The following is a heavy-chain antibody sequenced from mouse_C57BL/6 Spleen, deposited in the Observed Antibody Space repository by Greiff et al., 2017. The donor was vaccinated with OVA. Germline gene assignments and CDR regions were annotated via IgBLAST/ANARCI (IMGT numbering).Heavy chain of an antibody. CDR2: INPNNGGT. Sequence: VQLQQSGPELVKPGASVKMSCKASGYTFTDYNMHWVKQSHGKSLEWIGYINPNNGGTSYNQKFKGKATLTVNKSSSTAYMELRSLTSEDSAVYYCARGKHDGNTGFAYWGQGTLVTVSA. CDR3: ARGKHDGNTGFAY. CDR1: GYTFTDYN. D-gene: IGHD2-1*01. J-gene: IGHJ3*01. V-gene: IGHV1-22*01.